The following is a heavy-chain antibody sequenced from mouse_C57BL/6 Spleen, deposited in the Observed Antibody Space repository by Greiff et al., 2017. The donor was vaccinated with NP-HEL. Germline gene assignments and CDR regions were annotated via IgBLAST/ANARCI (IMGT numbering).Heavy chain of an antibody. J-gene: IGHJ3*01. V-gene: IGHV1-61*01. Sequence: VQLQQPGAELVRPGSSVKLSCKASGYTFTSYWMDWVKQRPGQGLEWIGIIYPSDSETHYNQKFKDKATLTVDKSSSTAYMQLSSLTSEDSAVYYCARGNYGNTFAYWGQGTLVTVSA. CDR1: GYTFTSYW. CDR2: IYPSDSET. CDR3: ARGNYGNTFAY. D-gene: IGHD1-1*01.